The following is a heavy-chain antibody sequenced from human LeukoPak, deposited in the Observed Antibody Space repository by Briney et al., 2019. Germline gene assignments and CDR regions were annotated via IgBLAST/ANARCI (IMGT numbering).Heavy chain of an antibody. J-gene: IGHJ3*02. V-gene: IGHV4-59*01. D-gene: IGHD2-21*01. Sequence: SETLSLTCTVSGGSISSYYWSWIRQPPGKGLEWIGYIYYNGSTNYNPSLKSRVTISVDTSKNQFSLKLSSVTAADTAVYYCARTAYCGGDCPDDAFDIWGQGTMVTVSS. CDR2: IYYNGST. CDR3: ARTAYCGGDCPDDAFDI. CDR1: GGSISSYY.